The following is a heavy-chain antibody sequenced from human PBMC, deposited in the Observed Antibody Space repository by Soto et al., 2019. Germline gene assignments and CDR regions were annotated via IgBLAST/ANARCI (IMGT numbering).Heavy chain of an antibody. V-gene: IGHV4-30-2*01. CDR3: AGAYSSSWYPWFDP. J-gene: IGHJ5*02. D-gene: IGHD6-13*01. CDR2: IYHSGST. CDR1: GGTISSGGYS. Sequence: SETLSLTCAVSGGTISSGGYSWSWIRQPPGKGLEWIGYIYHSGSTYYNPSLKSRVTISVDRSKNQFSLKLSSVTAADTAVYYCAGAYSSSWYPWFDPWGQGTLVTVSS.